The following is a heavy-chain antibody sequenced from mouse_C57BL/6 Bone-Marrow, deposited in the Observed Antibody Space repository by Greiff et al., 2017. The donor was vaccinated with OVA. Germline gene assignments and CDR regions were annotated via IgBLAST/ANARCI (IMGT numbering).Heavy chain of an antibody. CDR1: GYTFTSYW. V-gene: IGHV1-55*01. CDR2: IYPGSGST. Sequence: VQLQQPGAELVKPGASVKMSCKASGYTFTSYWITWVKQRPGQGLEWIGDIYPGSGSTNYNEKFTSKATLTVDTSSSTAYLQLSSLTSEASAVYYCASPLITTVTYFDVWGTGTTVTVTA. CDR3: ASPLITTVTYFDV. D-gene: IGHD1-1*01. J-gene: IGHJ1*03.